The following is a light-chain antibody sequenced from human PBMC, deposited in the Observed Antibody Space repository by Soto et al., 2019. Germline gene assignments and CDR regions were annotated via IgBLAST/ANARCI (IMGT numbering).Light chain of an antibody. CDR2: SAS. V-gene: IGKV1-5*01. CDR3: QQYDSWPPIN. J-gene: IGKJ5*01. CDR1: QSISSW. Sequence: DIQMTQSPSSLSASVGDRVSITCRSSQSISSWLAWYQQKPGKAPKLLIYSASTLQRGVPASFSGRGSGTEFTLTISSLQSEAFAVYYCQQYDSWPPINFGQGTRLEIK.